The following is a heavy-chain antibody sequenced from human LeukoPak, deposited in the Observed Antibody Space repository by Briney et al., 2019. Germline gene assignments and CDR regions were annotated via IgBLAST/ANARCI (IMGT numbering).Heavy chain of an antibody. Sequence: SETLSLTCTVSGGSISSYYWSWIRQPPGRGLEWIGYIYYSGSTNYNPSLESRVTISVDTSKNQFSLKLSSVTAADTAVYYCSAAGSPLDFDYWGQGTLVTVSS. J-gene: IGHJ4*02. D-gene: IGHD6-13*01. CDR3: SAAGSPLDFDY. CDR1: GGSISSYY. CDR2: IYYSGST. V-gene: IGHV4-59*08.